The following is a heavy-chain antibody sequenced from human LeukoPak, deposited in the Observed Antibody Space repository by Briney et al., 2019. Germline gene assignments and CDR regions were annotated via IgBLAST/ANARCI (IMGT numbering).Heavy chain of an antibody. CDR3: IRGGIQVSGIDAFDI. CDR1: GFTFSSCD. Sequence: GGSLRLSCAASGFTFSSCDMHWVRQAPGRGLEWVSAIGIAGDTYYPDSVKGRFTISRENAKNSMYLQMNSLKDGDTAVYYCIRGGIQVSGIDAFDIWGQGTMVTVSS. V-gene: IGHV3-13*01. J-gene: IGHJ3*02. D-gene: IGHD5/OR15-5a*01. CDR2: IGIAGDT.